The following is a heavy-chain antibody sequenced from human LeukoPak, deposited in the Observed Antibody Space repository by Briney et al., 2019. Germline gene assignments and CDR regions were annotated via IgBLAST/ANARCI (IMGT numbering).Heavy chain of an antibody. J-gene: IGHJ3*02. CDR3: ARGPPPPIVLMVYAIGDAFDI. Sequence: ASVKVSCKASGYTFTSYYMHWVRQAPGQGLEWMGWISAYNGNTNYAQKLQGRATMTTDTSTSTAYMELRSLRSDDTAVYYCARGPPPPIVLMVYAIGDAFDIWGQGTMVTVSS. CDR2: ISAYNGNT. D-gene: IGHD2-8*01. CDR1: GYTFTSYY. V-gene: IGHV1-18*04.